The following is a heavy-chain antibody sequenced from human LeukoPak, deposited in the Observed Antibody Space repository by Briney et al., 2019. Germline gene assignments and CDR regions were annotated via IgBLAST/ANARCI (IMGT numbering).Heavy chain of an antibody. V-gene: IGHV4-4*02. Sequence: PSETLSLTRAVSGGSISSSNWWSWVRQPPGKGLEWIGEIYHSGSTNYNPSLKSRVTISVDKSKNQFSLKLSTVTGADTAVYYCARVYYYGSGRPKPSFDYWGQGTLVTVSS. CDR2: IYHSGST. CDR3: ARVYYYGSGRPKPSFDY. D-gene: IGHD3-10*01. CDR1: GGSISSSNW. J-gene: IGHJ4*02.